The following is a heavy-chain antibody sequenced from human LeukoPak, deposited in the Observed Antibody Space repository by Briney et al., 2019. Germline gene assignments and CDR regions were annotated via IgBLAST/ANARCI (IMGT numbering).Heavy chain of an antibody. CDR1: GYTFTHYY. Sequence: ASVKLSQSASGYTFTHYYMHWVTRAPGQGLEWRGRINASSGSTAYAQKFQDRLTLTRDMSASTLYMELSSLGSEDTAVYYCARRGDRGNHADYWGQGTLVTVPS. D-gene: IGHD1-14*01. CDR2: INASSGST. CDR3: ARRGDRGNHADY. J-gene: IGHJ4*02. V-gene: IGHV1-46*01.